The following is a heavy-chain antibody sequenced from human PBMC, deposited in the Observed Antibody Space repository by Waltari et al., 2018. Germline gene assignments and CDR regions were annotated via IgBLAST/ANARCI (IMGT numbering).Heavy chain of an antibody. V-gene: IGHV3-23*01. CDR1: RFTFSRYA. CDR3: AKGAYFDSSGYYWDY. D-gene: IGHD3-22*01. Sequence: EVQLLASGGGLVQPGGSLRLSCAASRFTFSRYAMNWVRQAPGKGLEWVSGISGSGGSTYYAYSVNGRFTISRDNSKNTLDLQMNSLRVEDTAVYYCAKGAYFDSSGYYWDYWGQGTLVTVSS. J-gene: IGHJ4*02. CDR2: ISGSGGST.